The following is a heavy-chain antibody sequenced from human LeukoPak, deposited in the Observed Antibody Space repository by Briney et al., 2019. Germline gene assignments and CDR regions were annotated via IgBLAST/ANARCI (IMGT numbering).Heavy chain of an antibody. CDR2: IKQDGSGK. CDR1: GFTFSSYW. V-gene: IGHV3-7*03. J-gene: IGHJ4*02. CDR3: ARDGPGIAAAAPRY. Sequence: GGSLRLSCAASGFTFSSYWMSWVRQAPGKGLEWVANIKQDGSGKYYVDSVKGRFTISRDNAKNSLYLQMNSLRAEDTAVYYCARDGPGIAAAAPRYWGQGTLVTVSS. D-gene: IGHD6-13*01.